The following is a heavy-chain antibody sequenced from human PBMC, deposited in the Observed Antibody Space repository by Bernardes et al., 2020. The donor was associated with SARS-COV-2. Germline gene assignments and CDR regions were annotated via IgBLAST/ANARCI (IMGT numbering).Heavy chain of an antibody. D-gene: IGHD6-13*01. CDR2: VTGNGGST. CDR1: GFTFSNYA. J-gene: IGHJ4*02. Sequence: GGSLRLSCAASGFTFSNYAMSWVRQAPRKGLEWVSGVTGNGGSTYYADSVKGRFTISRDNSKNTLYLQMNSLRAEDTAVYYCAKLGFYSSWSHFDYWGQGALVTVSS. CDR3: AKLGFYSSWSHFDY. V-gene: IGHV3-23*01.